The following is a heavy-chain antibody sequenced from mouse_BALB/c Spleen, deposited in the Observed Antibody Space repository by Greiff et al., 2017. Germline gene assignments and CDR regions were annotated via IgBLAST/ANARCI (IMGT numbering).Heavy chain of an antibody. Sequence: EVQVVESGGGLVQPGGSLRLSCATSGFTFTDYYMSWVRQPPGKALEWLGFIRNKANGYTTEYSASVKGRFTISRDNSQSILYLQMNTLRAEDSATYYCARDRTTALDYWGQGTTLTVSS. CDR1: GFTFTDYY. V-gene: IGHV7-3*02. D-gene: IGHD1-2*01. CDR2: IRNKANGYTT. CDR3: ARDRTTALDY. J-gene: IGHJ2*01.